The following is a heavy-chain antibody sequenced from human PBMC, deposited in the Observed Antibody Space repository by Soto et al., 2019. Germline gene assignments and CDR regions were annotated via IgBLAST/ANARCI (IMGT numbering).Heavy chain of an antibody. D-gene: IGHD3-22*01. CDR3: TTDSYTTIIIVRFDY. CDR2: ISGSGGST. CDR1: GFTFSSYA. V-gene: IGHV3-23*01. J-gene: IGHJ4*01. Sequence: GGSLRLSCAASGFTFSSYAMSWVRQAPGKGLEWVSAISGSGGSTYYADSVKGRFTISRDNSKNTLYLQMNSLKIEDTAVYYCTTDSYTTIIIVRFDYWGHGTLVTVSS.